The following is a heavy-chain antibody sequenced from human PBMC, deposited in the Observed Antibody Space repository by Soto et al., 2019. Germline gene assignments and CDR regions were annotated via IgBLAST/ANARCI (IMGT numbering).Heavy chain of an antibody. CDR3: ARGSSYYDFWSGYPDWFDP. J-gene: IGHJ5*02. V-gene: IGHV4-59*01. CDR1: GGSISSYY. D-gene: IGHD3-3*01. Sequence: TLSLTCTVSGGSISSYYWSWIRQPPGKGLEWIGYIYYSGSTNYNPSLKSRVTISVDTSKNQFSLKLSSVTAADTAVYYCARGSSYYDFWSGYPDWFDPWGQGTLVTVSS. CDR2: IYYSGST.